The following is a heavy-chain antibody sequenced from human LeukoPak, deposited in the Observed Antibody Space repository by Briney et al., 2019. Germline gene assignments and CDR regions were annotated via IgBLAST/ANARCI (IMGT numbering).Heavy chain of an antibody. V-gene: IGHV3-9*01. Sequence: GGSLRLSCAASGFTFDDYAMHWVRQAPGKGLEWVSGISWNSGSIGYADSVKGRFTISRDNAKNSLYLQMNSLRAEDTALYYCAKSLVRGDISYWGQGTLVTVSS. J-gene: IGHJ4*02. CDR1: GFTFDDYA. CDR2: ISWNSGSI. CDR3: AKSLVRGDISY. D-gene: IGHD3-10*01.